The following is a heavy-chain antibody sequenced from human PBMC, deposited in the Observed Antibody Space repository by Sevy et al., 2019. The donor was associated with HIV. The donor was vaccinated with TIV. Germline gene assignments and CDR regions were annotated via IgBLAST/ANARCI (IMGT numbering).Heavy chain of an antibody. CDR3: AREIYFYENSGFYYFGS. CDR1: VASVSSGKYY. CDR2: VSYSGIT. J-gene: IGHJ4*02. V-gene: IGHV4-61*01. D-gene: IGHD3-22*01. Sequence: SETLSLTCNVSVASVSSGKYYWTWIRQPPGKDLEWIGHVSYSGITNYNPSLKSRVTISEDTSKNQFSLSLNSVTAAVPATYYCAREIYFYENSGFYYFGSWGLGMLVTVSS.